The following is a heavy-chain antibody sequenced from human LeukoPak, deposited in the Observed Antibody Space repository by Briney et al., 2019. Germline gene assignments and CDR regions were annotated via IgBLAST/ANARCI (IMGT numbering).Heavy chain of an antibody. J-gene: IGHJ4*02. CDR3: ARSREQQLVDY. D-gene: IGHD6-13*01. CDR2: IDQDGSEK. V-gene: IGHV3-7*01. Sequence: GGSLRLSCAASGFTFSSYWMSWVRQVPGKGLEWVANIDQDGSEKYYVDSVKGRFTISRDNAKNSLYLQMNSLRAEDTAVYYCARSREQQLVDYWGQGTLVTVSS. CDR1: GFTFSSYW.